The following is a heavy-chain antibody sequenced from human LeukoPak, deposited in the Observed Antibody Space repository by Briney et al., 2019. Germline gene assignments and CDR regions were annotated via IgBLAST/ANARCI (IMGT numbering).Heavy chain of an antibody. CDR2: INHSGST. D-gene: IGHD2-2*01. Sequence: SETLSLTCTVSGGSISSGSYYWSWIRQPAGKGLEWIGEINHSGSTNYNPSLKSRVTISVDTSKNQFSLKLSSVTAADTAVYYCARIPAAKISSGVWGKGTTVTVSS. CDR3: ARIPAAKISSGV. CDR1: GGSISSGSYY. V-gene: IGHV4-61*10. J-gene: IGHJ6*04.